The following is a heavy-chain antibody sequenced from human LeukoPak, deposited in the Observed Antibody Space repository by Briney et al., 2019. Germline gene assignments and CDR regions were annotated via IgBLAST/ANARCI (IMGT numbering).Heavy chain of an antibody. J-gene: IGHJ4*02. CDR3: ARDRTMVGGVDY. D-gene: IGHD4/OR15-4a*01. Sequence: PSQTLSLTCSVSGGSISSGGNYWSWIRQPAGKGLEWIGRIYNSGSTNYNPSLKSRVTMLVDTSKNQFSLKLSSVTAADTAVYYCARDRTMVGGVDYWGQGTLVTVSS. CDR2: IYNSGST. V-gene: IGHV4-61*02. CDR1: GGSISSGGNY.